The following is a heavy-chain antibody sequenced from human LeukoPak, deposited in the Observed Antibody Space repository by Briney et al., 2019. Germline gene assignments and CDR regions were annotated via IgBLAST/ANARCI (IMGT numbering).Heavy chain of an antibody. Sequence: EASVKVSCKASGYTFTSYGISWVRQAPGQGLEWMGWISAYNGNTNYAQKLQGRVTITTDTSTSTAYMELRSLRSDDTAVYYCARDRLHYYDSSGYSLLYWGQGTLVTVSS. V-gene: IGHV1-18*01. CDR3: ARDRLHYYDSSGYSLLY. J-gene: IGHJ4*02. D-gene: IGHD3-22*01. CDR1: GYTFTSYG. CDR2: ISAYNGNT.